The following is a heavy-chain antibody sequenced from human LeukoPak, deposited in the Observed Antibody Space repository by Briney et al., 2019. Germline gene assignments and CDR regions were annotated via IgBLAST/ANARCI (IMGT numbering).Heavy chain of an antibody. J-gene: IGHJ4*02. CDR2: IHSSGTT. Sequence: PSQTLSLTCTVSGVSMNYYFWNWIRQPAGEGLQWIGRIHSSGTTDYNPSLKSRVTISVDTSKNQFSLKLSSVTAADTAVYYCARDGRGFDYWGQGTLVTVSS. D-gene: IGHD3-10*01. V-gene: IGHV4-4*07. CDR1: GVSMNYYF. CDR3: ARDGRGFDY.